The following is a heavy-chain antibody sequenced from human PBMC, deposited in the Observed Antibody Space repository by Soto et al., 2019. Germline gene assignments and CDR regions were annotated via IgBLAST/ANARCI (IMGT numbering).Heavy chain of an antibody. Sequence: SETLSLTCAVSGGSISSSNWWGWVRQPPGKGLEWIGSIYYSGSTYYNPSLKSRVTISVDTSKNQFSLKLSSVTAADTAVYYCARSRIVGAVFDYWGQGTLVTVSS. CDR2: IYYSGST. J-gene: IGHJ4*02. V-gene: IGHV4-39*01. CDR3: ARSRIVGAVFDY. D-gene: IGHD1-26*01. CDR1: GGSISSSNW.